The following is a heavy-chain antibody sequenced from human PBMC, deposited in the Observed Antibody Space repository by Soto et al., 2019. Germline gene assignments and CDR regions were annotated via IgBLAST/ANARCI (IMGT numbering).Heavy chain of an antibody. J-gene: IGHJ6*02. CDR3: ARVGQLADYYYYGMDV. V-gene: IGHV3-33*01. CDR1: GFTFSSYG. D-gene: IGHD6-6*01. CDR2: IWYDGSNK. Sequence: GESLKISCAASGFTFSSYGMHWVRQAPGKGLEWVAVIWYDGSNKYYADSVKGRFTISRDNSKNTLYLQMNSLRAEDTAVYYCARVGQLADYYYYGMDVWGQGTTVTVSS.